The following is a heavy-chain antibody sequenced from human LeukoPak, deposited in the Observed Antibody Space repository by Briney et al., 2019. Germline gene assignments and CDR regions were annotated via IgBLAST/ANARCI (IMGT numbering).Heavy chain of an antibody. CDR1: GFTFDDYA. D-gene: IGHD3-10*01. V-gene: IGHV3-9*01. CDR3: AKDINYGSGSYGPTFDY. Sequence: PGGSLRLSCAASGFTFDDYAMHWVRQAPGKGLEWVSGISWNSGSIGYADSVKGRFTISRDNAKNSLYLQMNSLRAEDTALYYCAKDINYGSGSYGPTFDYWGQGTLVTVSS. J-gene: IGHJ4*02. CDR2: ISWNSGSI.